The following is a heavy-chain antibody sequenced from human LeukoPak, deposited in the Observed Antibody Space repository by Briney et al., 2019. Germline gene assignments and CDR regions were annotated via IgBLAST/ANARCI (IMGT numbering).Heavy chain of an antibody. CDR3: ARLNLRYFDY. CDR2: IYYSGST. V-gene: IGHV4-59*08. D-gene: IGHD4-17*01. Sequence: SETLSLTCTVSGGFISSYYWSWIRQPPGKGLEWIGYIYYSGSTNYNPSLKSRVTISVDTSKNQFSLKLSSVTAADTAVYYCARLNLRYFDYWGQGTLVTVSS. CDR1: GGFISSYY. J-gene: IGHJ4*02.